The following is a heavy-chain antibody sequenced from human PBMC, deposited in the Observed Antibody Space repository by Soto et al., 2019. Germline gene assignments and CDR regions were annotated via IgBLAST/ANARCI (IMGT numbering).Heavy chain of an antibody. D-gene: IGHD3-10*01. J-gene: IGHJ4*02. V-gene: IGHV3-30*18. Sequence: QVQLVESGGGVVQPGRSLRLSCAASGFTFSSYGMHWVRQATGKGLEWVAVISYDGSNKYYADSVKGRFTISRDNSKNTLYLQMNSLRAEDTAVYYCAKVGAGPYGSGSHGADYWGQGTLVTVSS. CDR1: GFTFSSYG. CDR3: AKVGAGPYGSGSHGADY. CDR2: ISYDGSNK.